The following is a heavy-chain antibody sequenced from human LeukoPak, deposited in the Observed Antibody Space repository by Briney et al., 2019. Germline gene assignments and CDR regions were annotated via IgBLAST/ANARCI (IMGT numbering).Heavy chain of an antibody. D-gene: IGHD6-13*01. CDR1: GGSISRYY. CDR2: VDDSGNT. J-gene: IGHJ2*01. V-gene: IGHV4-59*01. Sequence: SETLSLTCTVSGGSISRYYWNWNRQPPGKGLEWIGYVDDSGNTNYNPSLKSRVTISVDTSKNQFSLKLNSVTAADTAVYYCARSAWYVWYFDVWGRGTLVTVSS. CDR3: ARSAWYVWYFDV.